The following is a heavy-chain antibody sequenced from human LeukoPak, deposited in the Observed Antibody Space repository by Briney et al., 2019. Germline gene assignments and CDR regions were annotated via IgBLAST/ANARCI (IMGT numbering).Heavy chain of an antibody. J-gene: IGHJ4*02. CDR2: ISGSGGST. V-gene: IGHV3-23*01. Sequence: GGSLGLSCAASGFTFSSYAMSWVRQAPGKGLEWVSAISGSGGSTYYADSVKGRFTISRDNSKNTLYLQMNSLRAEDTAVYYCAKAAAAPYYDFWSGYYPYWGQGTLVTVSS. CDR1: GFTFSSYA. CDR3: AKAAAAPYYDFWSGYYPY. D-gene: IGHD3-3*01.